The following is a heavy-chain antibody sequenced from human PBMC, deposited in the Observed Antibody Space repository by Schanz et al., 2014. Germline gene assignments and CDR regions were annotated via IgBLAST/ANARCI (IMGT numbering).Heavy chain of an antibody. D-gene: IGHD6-19*01. V-gene: IGHV1-69*04. J-gene: IGHJ4*02. Sequence: QVQLVQSGAEVKKPGSSVKVSCKASGGTFSSYAFSWVRQAPGQGLEWMGRIIPITGITNYAQKFQGRVTFTADKSTSTALLEVNSLRSEDTAGYYCARRYSSGWYEFDYWGQGTLVTVSS. CDR3: ARRYSSGWYEFDY. CDR2: IIPITGIT. CDR1: GGTFSSYA.